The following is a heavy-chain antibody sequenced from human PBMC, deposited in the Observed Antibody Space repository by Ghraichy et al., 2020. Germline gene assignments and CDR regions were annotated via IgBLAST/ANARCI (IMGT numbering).Heavy chain of an antibody. CDR3: TKNQPLTGDFDD. Sequence: SVKVSCTASGYTFTTFDINWVRQAAGQGLEWLGWMSPDSGNTGYAQSFQGRLTMTRDTSINTAYMELSGLSSEDTGIYYCTKNQPLTGDFDDWGQGTLVTVSS. CDR2: MSPDSGNT. CDR1: GYTFTTFD. D-gene: IGHD7-27*01. V-gene: IGHV1-8*02. J-gene: IGHJ4*02.